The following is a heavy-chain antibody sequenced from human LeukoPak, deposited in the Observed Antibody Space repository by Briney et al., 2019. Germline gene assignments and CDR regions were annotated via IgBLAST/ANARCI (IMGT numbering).Heavy chain of an antibody. Sequence: GGSLRLSCAASGFTFSSYWMHWVRQTPGKGLEWVAVIWHDGSNKFYADSVKGRFTISRDNSKNTLYLQMNSLRAEDTAMYYCARSYCSGANCYFDYWGQGTLVTVSS. V-gene: IGHV3-33*08. CDR2: IWHDGSNK. CDR3: ARSYCSGANCYFDY. CDR1: GFTFSSYW. J-gene: IGHJ4*02. D-gene: IGHD2-15*01.